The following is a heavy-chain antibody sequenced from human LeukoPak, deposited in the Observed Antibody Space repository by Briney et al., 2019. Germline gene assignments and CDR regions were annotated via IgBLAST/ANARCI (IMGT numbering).Heavy chain of an antibody. CDR2: ISSSSSTI. D-gene: IGHD5-18*01. CDR1: GFTFSSYS. J-gene: IGHJ6*02. V-gene: IGHV3-48*04. Sequence: GGSLRLSCAASGFTFSSYSMNWVRQAPGKGLEWVSYISSSSSTIYYADSVKGRFTISRDNAKNSLSLQMNSLRAEDTAVYYCASVSSYGQRYGLDVWGQGTTVTVSS. CDR3: ASVSSYGQRYGLDV.